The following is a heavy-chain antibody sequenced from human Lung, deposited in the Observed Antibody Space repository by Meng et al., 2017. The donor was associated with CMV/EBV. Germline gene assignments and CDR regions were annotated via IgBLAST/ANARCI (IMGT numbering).Heavy chain of an antibody. J-gene: IGHJ4*02. D-gene: IGHD1-26*01. CDR3: ARRGIVASYYFDY. CDR2: IYPGDSDT. V-gene: IGHV5-51*01. CDR1: GYSFTSYW. Sequence: GEXXKISCKGSGYSFTSYWIGWVRQMPGKGLEWMGIIYPGDSDTRYSPSFQGQVTISADKSISTAYPQWSSLKASDTAMYYCARRGIVASYYFDYWGQGTLVTVSS.